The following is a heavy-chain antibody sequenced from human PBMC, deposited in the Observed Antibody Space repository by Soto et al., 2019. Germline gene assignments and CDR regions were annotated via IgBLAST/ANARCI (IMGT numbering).Heavy chain of an antibody. D-gene: IGHD3-22*01. V-gene: IGHV4-39*07. J-gene: IGHJ4*02. CDR3: ARGHFDSRGYSNALDY. Sequence: SETLSLTCTVSGGSISSSIYYWGWIRQPPGKGLEWIGSIYYSGRTDSSPSLKSRVTISLDMSKNHVSLILKSVNIADSAIYYCARGHFDSRGYSNALDYWGQGIQVTVSS. CDR1: GGSISSSIYY. CDR2: IYYSGRT.